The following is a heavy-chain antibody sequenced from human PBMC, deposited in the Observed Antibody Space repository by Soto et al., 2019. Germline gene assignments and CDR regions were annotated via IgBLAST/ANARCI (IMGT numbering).Heavy chain of an antibody. V-gene: IGHV4-39*01. J-gene: IGHJ6*02. D-gene: IGHD6-6*01. CDR1: GGSISSSSYY. Sequence: SETLSLTCTVSGGSISSSSYYWGWIRQPPGKGLEWIGSIYYSGSTYYNPSLKSRVTISVDTSKNQFSLKLSSVTAADTAVYYCARLEQIVAFYYYGMDVWGQGTTVTVSS. CDR3: ARLEQIVAFYYYGMDV. CDR2: IYYSGST.